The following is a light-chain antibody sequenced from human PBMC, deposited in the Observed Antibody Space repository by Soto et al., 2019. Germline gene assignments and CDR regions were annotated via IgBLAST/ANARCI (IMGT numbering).Light chain of an antibody. CDR2: EVS. Sequence: QSVLTQPASVSGSPGQSITISCTGTSSDVGGYNYVSWYQQHPGKAPKLMIYEVSNRPSGVSNRFSGSRSGNTASLTISGLQADDEADYYCSSYTSSNTLGVFGTGTKPPS. V-gene: IGLV2-14*01. CDR1: SSDVGGYNY. CDR3: SSYTSSNTLGV. J-gene: IGLJ1*01.